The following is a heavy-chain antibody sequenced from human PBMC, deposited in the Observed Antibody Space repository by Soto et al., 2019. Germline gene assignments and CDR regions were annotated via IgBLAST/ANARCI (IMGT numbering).Heavy chain of an antibody. CDR3: ARDLSWGSNWYYYMDV. J-gene: IGHJ6*03. CDR1: GFFLSACA. D-gene: IGHD7-27*01. CDR2: ISSSSSVI. V-gene: IGHV3-48*01. Sequence: EVQLVESGGGLVRPGGSRGLSGPTSGFFLSACAINWVARPPGRGRGGVSYISSSSSVIDYADSVKGRFTVSRDNARNSLYLQMNSLRAEDTAVYYCARDLSWGSNWYYYMDVWGKGTTVTVSS.